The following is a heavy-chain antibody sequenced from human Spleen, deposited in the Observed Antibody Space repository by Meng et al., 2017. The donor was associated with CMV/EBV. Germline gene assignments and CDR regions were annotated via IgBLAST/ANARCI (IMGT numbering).Heavy chain of an antibody. Sequence: GSLRLSCTVSGYSISSGYYWGWVRQPPGKGLEWIGSIYHSGSTYYNPSLKSRVTISVDTPKNQFSLKLSSVTAADTAVYYCARARFDYWGQGTLVTVSS. CDR1: GYSISSGYY. V-gene: IGHV4-38-2*02. CDR2: IYHSGST. CDR3: ARARFDY. J-gene: IGHJ4*02.